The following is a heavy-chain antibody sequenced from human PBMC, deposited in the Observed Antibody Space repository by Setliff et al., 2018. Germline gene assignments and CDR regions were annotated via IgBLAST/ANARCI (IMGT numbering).Heavy chain of an antibody. CDR3: ARMSGFQYMDV. D-gene: IGHD3-3*01. CDR2: IYTSWTT. J-gene: IGHJ6*03. Sequence: SETLSLTCTVSDDSISSRHYYWSWIRQPAGKGLEWLGQIYTSWTTYSNASLASRLTISVDTAKNQFSLKLTSVTAADTAVYYCARMSGFQYMDVWGKGTTVTVSS. V-gene: IGHV4-61*09. CDR1: DDSISSRHYY.